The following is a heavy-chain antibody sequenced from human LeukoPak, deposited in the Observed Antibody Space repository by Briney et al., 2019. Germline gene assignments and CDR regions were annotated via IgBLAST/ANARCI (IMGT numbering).Heavy chain of an antibody. CDR2: MDPYNVNR. CDR3: ARDKGGYGNACDY. Sequence: ASVKVSCKASGYSFISYGISWVRQAPGQGLEWMGWMDPYNVNRNYVQKFQGRVTMTTDTSTTTAYMELGSLTSDDTGVYYCARDKGGYGNACDYWGQGTLVTVSS. CDR1: GYSFISYG. V-gene: IGHV1-18*01. D-gene: IGHD4-11*01. J-gene: IGHJ4*02.